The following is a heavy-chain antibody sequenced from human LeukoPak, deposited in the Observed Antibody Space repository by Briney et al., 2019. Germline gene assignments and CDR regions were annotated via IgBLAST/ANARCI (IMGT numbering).Heavy chain of an antibody. V-gene: IGHV1-2*02. CDR2: INPNSGGT. CDR3: ARDLRGYSSSTDQYWFDP. J-gene: IGHJ5*02. Sequence: ASVKVSCKASGYTLTGYYMHWVRQAPGQGLEWMGWINPNSGGTNYAQKFQGRVTMTRDTSISTAYMELSRLRSDDTAVYYCARDLRGYSSSTDQYWFDPWGQGTLVTVSS. CDR1: GYTLTGYY. D-gene: IGHD6-6*01.